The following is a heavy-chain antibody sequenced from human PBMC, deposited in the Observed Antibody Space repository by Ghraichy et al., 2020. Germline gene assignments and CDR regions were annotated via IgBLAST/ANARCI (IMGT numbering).Heavy chain of an antibody. V-gene: IGHV3-48*01. CDR3: ARLPLPRRAAVGDWYFDL. Sequence: GGSLRLSCEGSGFSFSDYSMIWVRLTPRKALEWVSYITGSSITIFYTDSVKGRFTISRDNAKNSLYLQMNSLRAKDTAVYYCARLPLPRRAAVGDWYFDLWGRGTPVPVSS. D-gene: IGHD6-13*01. CDR1: GFSFSDYS. CDR2: ITGSSITI. J-gene: IGHJ2*01.